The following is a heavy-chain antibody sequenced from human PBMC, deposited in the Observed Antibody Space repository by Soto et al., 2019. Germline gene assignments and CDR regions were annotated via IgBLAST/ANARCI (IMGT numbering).Heavy chain of an antibody. Sequence: DVQLLESGGGLVQPGGSLRLSCAASGFSFSSYAMVWVRQAPGKGLEWVSVISARGGSSYFADSVEGRFTISRDSSKNVLSLEMNSLRAEDTAIYFCAKGSIEYSASVDNWGQGTLVLVSS. CDR3: AKGSIEYSASVDN. D-gene: IGHD4-4*01. CDR1: GFSFSSYA. CDR2: ISARGGSS. J-gene: IGHJ4*02. V-gene: IGHV3-23*01.